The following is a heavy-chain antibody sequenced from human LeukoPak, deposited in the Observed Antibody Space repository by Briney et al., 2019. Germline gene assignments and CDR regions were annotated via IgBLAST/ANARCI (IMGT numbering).Heavy chain of an antibody. CDR2: INSDGSST. Sequence: PGGSLRLSCAASGFTFSSYWMHWVRQAPGKVLVWVSRINSDGSSTSYADSVKGRFTISRDNAKNTLYLQMNSLRAEDTAVYYCARVYYDSSGYPGPFDYWGQGTLVTVSS. D-gene: IGHD3-22*01. V-gene: IGHV3-74*01. CDR1: GFTFSSYW. CDR3: ARVYYDSSGYPGPFDY. J-gene: IGHJ4*02.